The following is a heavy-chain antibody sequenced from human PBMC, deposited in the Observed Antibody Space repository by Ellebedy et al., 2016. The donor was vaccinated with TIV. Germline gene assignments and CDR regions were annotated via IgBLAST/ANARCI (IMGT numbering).Heavy chain of an antibody. CDR2: IKEDGSQR. CDR3: ARVSSDGYSSEYRSLDQ. V-gene: IGHV3-7*01. D-gene: IGHD3-22*01. J-gene: IGHJ4*02. CDR1: GFNFSYYW. Sequence: GGSLRLXXATSGFNFSYYWMSWVRQAPGKGLEWVASIKEDGSQRKSVDSVKGRFTISRDNARKSLHLQMNGLRAEDAAMYYCARVSSDGYSSEYRSLDQWGQGTLVAVSS.